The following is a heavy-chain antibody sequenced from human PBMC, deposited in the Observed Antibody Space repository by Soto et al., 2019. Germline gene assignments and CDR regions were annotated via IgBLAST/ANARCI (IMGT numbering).Heavy chain of an antibody. Sequence: SETLSLTCTVSGGSVSSGNDYWSWIRQPPGKGLEWIGEINHSGSTNYNPSLKSRVTISVDTSKNQFSLKLSSVTAADTAVYYCARGRYSSSWYYLRRDWFDPWGQGTLVTVSS. J-gene: IGHJ5*02. CDR3: ARGRYSSSWYYLRRDWFDP. CDR2: INHSGST. V-gene: IGHV4-39*07. CDR1: GGSVSSGNDY. D-gene: IGHD6-13*01.